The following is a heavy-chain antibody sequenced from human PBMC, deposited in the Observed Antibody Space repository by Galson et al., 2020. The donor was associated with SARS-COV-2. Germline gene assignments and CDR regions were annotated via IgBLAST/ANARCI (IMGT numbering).Heavy chain of an antibody. J-gene: IGHJ4*02. CDR1: SFTFSRYW. V-gene: IGHV3-74*01. Sequence: GGSLRLSCAASSFTFSRYWMHWVRQAPGKGLVWVSRINSVGTTTSYADSVKGRFTISRDNAKNTLYLQMNSLRAEDTAVYYCAREMDSGYDSIDYWGQGTLVTVSS. CDR3: AREMDSGYDSIDY. D-gene: IGHD5-12*01. CDR2: INSVGTTT.